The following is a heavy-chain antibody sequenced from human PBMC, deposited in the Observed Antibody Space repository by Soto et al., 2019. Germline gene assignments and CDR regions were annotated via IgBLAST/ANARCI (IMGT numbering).Heavy chain of an antibody. J-gene: IGHJ4*02. D-gene: IGHD1-26*01. V-gene: IGHV3-23*01. Sequence: PGGSLRLSCAASGFSFSNYAMNWVRQAPGKGLEWVSGISGGGGGTYYADSVKGRFIISRDNSKNTVYLQMNSLRAEDTAFYYCEKDSLSDRETFNLESWGQGTLVTVSS. CDR2: ISGGGGGT. CDR1: GFSFSNYA. CDR3: EKDSLSDRETFNLES.